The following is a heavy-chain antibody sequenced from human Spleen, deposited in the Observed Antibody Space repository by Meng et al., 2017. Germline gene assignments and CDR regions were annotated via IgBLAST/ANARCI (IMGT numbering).Heavy chain of an antibody. CDR1: GGSFSDYY. D-gene: IGHD4-11*01. CDR3: ARGPTTMAHDFDY. V-gene: IGHV4-34*01. Sequence: VQLPESGPGLVKPSDTLSLTCVVSGGSFSDYYWSWIRQPPGKGLEWIGEINHSGSTNYNPSLESRATISVDTSQNNLSLKLSSVTAADSAVYYCARGPTTMAHDFDYWGQGTLVTVSS. J-gene: IGHJ4*02. CDR2: INHSGST.